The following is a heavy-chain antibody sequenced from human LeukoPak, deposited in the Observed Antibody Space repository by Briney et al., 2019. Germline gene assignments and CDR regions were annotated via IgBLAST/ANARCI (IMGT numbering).Heavy chain of an antibody. CDR1: GYTFTSYA. Sequence: ASVKVSCKASGYTFTSYAMHWVRQAPGQRLEWMGWINAGNGNTKYSQKFQGRVTITRDTSASTAYMELSSLRSEDTAVYYCVREGPRYSGSSLFDYWGQGTLVTVSS. CDR3: VREGPRYSGSSLFDY. V-gene: IGHV1-3*01. D-gene: IGHD1-26*01. CDR2: INAGNGNT. J-gene: IGHJ4*02.